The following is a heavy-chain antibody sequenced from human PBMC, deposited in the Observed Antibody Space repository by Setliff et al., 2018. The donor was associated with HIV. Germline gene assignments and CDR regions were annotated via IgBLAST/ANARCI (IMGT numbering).Heavy chain of an antibody. CDR2: ISGYNGNT. Sequence: ASVKVSCKASGYSFTSYGISWVRQAPGQGLEWMGWISGYNGNTDYAQNLQGRVTMTTDTSTSTAYMELRSLRSDDTAVYYCARAYPWGYVDYYYMDVWGKGTTVTVSS. CDR3: ARAYPWGYVDYYYMDV. V-gene: IGHV1-18*01. J-gene: IGHJ6*03. CDR1: GYSFTSYG. D-gene: IGHD3-16*01.